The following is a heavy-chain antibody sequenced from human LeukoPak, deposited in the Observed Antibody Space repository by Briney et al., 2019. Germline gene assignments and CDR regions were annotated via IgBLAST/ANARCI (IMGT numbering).Heavy chain of an antibody. Sequence: QSGGSLRLSCAASGFTFSTYWMRWVRQAPGKGLEWVANIKEDGSEKYYGDSVKGRFTISRDNAKNSLYLQMNSLRAEDTAVYYCARDSSGYQWGQGTLVTVSS. D-gene: IGHD3-22*01. J-gene: IGHJ4*02. CDR2: IKEDGSEK. V-gene: IGHV3-7*01. CDR1: GFTFSTYW. CDR3: ARDSSGYQ.